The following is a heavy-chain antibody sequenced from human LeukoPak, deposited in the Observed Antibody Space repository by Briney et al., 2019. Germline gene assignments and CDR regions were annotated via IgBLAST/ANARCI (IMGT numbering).Heavy chain of an antibody. CDR3: AKGQERDYVWGSYRPYYYGMDV. D-gene: IGHD3-16*02. V-gene: IGHV3-23*01. Sequence: QPGGSLRLSCAASGFIFSSYAMSWVRQAPGKGLEWVSAITGSGGGTYYADSVKGRFTISRDNSKNSLYLQMNSLRAEDTAVYYCAKGQERDYVWGSYRPYYYGMDVWGQGTTVTVSS. CDR2: ITGSGGGT. J-gene: IGHJ6*02. CDR1: GFIFSSYA.